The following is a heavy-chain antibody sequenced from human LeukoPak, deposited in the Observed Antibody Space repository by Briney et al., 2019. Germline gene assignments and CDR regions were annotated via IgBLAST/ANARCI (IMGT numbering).Heavy chain of an antibody. D-gene: IGHD3-10*02. V-gene: IGHV3-33*06. CDR2: VWYDGSNK. J-gene: IGHJ4*02. CDR1: GFTFKNYG. CDR3: ANDRSSYVTPGLDY. Sequence: PGGSLRLSCAASGFTFKNYGMHWVRQAPGKGLEWVAVVWYDGSNKFYTDSVKGRFTISRDNSKNTLWLQMNSLRAEDTAVYYCANDRSSYVTPGLDYWGQGTLVTVSS.